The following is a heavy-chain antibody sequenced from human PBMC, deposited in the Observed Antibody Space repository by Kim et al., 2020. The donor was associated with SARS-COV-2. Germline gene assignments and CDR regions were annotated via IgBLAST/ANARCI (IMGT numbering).Heavy chain of an antibody. Sequence: SVKGRFTVSRDSSKNTIYLQMSSLSPEDTALYYCAKDLVDSSSWYGGIDYWGQGTLVTVFS. J-gene: IGHJ4*02. V-gene: IGHV3-23*01. CDR3: AKDLVDSSSWYGGIDY. D-gene: IGHD6-13*01.